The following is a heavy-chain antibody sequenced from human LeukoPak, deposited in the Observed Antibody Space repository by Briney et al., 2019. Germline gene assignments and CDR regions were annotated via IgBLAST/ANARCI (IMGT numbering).Heavy chain of an antibody. D-gene: IGHD2-21*01. CDR3: ASPYCGGDCYNYYYMDL. J-gene: IGHJ6*03. V-gene: IGHV4-39*01. Sequence: SETLSLTCTVSGGSISSSSYYWGWIRQPPGKGLEWSGSIYYSGSTYYNPSLKSRVTISVDTSKNQFSLKLSSVTAADTAVYYCASPYCGGDCYNYYYMDLWGKGTTVTVSS. CDR1: GGSISSSSYY. CDR2: IYYSGST.